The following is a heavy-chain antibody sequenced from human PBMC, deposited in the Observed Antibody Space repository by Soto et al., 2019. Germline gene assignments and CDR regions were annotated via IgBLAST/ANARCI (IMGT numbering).Heavy chain of an antibody. CDR2: INPTGTMT. J-gene: IGHJ4*02. Sequence: QVQLVQSGAEVKKPGASVKLSCKASGYTFITSYYTHWVRQAPGQGLEWMGIINPTGTMTKYSERFQGRLTMTRDTSTSTDYMELSTLTSEDTAVYFCARDRARKGTYYFDNWGQGTLVTVSA. CDR1: GYTFITSYY. CDR3: ARDRARKGTYYFDN. V-gene: IGHV1-46*01.